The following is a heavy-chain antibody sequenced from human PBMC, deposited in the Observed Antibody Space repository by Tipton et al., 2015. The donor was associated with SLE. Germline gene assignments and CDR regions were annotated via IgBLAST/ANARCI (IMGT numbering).Heavy chain of an antibody. D-gene: IGHD6-13*01. CDR1: GDFISSNTYY. J-gene: IGHJ1*01. Sequence: TLSLTCTVSGDFISSNTYYWAWIRQSPGKALELIAYILYTGSTTAYSPSVQGRATITVDTSKNQLSLTLTSVTAADTAVYFCARLLGTSSWYDRGYIQHWGQGTLVTVSS. V-gene: IGHV4-61*05. CDR2: ILYTGST. CDR3: ARLLGTSSWYDRGYIQH.